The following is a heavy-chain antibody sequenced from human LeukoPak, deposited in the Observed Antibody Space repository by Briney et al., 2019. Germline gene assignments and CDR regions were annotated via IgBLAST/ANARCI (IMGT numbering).Heavy chain of an antibody. CDR3: ARRLDWNDPRPGAFDI. J-gene: IGHJ3*02. CDR2: ISAYNGNT. V-gene: IGHV1-18*01. D-gene: IGHD1-1*01. Sequence: ASVKVSCKASGYTFTSYGISWVRQAPGQGLEWMGWISAYNGNTNYAQKLQGRVTMTTDTSTSTAYMELRSLRSDDTAVYYCARRLDWNDPRPGAFDIWGQGTMVTVSS. CDR1: GYTFTSYG.